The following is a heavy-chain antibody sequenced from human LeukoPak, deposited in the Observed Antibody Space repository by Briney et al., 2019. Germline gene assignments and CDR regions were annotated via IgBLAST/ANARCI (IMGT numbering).Heavy chain of an antibody. CDR2: IYYSGST. J-gene: IGHJ4*02. CDR3: ARALGSSSLDY. Sequence: PSETPSLTCTVSGGSISSYYWSWIRQPPGKGLEWIGYIYYSGSTNYDPSLKSRVTISVDTSKNQFSLKLSSVTAADTAVYYCARALGSSSLDYWGQGTLVTVSS. V-gene: IGHV4-59*01. CDR1: GGSISSYY. D-gene: IGHD6-13*01.